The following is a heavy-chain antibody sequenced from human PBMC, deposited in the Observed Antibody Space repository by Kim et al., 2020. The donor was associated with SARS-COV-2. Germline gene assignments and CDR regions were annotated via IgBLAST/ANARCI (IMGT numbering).Heavy chain of an antibody. V-gene: IGHV1-69*06. CDR1: GGTFSSYA. CDR3: ARDPLMATIRPDWYFDL. J-gene: IGHJ2*01. Sequence: SVKVSCKASGGTFSSYAISWVRQAPGQGLEWMGGIIPIFGTANYAQKFQGRVTITADKSTSTAYMELSSLRSEDTAVYYCARDPLMATIRPDWYFDLWGRGTLVTVSS. CDR2: IIPIFGTA. D-gene: IGHD5-12*01.